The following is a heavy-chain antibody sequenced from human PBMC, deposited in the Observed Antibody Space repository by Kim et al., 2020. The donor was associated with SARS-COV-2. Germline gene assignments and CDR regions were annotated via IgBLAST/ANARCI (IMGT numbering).Heavy chain of an antibody. V-gene: IGHV4-30-2*01. CDR3: ARGGASTVTSFWYFDF. CDR2: IYYSGTS. J-gene: IGHJ2*01. D-gene: IGHD4-17*01. CDR1: GGSISSGGYA. Sequence: SETLSLTCRVSGGSISSGGYAWSWLRQAPGKGPEWIGYIYYSGTSHHNPALSRRVTLSIERSKNQITLQLRSVTAADTAGDFCARGGASTVTSFWYFDF.